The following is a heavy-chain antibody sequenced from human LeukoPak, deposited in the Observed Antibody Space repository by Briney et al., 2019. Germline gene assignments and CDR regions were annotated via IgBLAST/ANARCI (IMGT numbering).Heavy chain of an antibody. CDR2: IKQDGSEK. Sequence: GGSLRLSCAASGFTFSSCWVSWVRQAPGKGLEWVANIKQDGSEKYYVDSVKGRFTISRDNAKNSLYLQMNSLRAEDTAVYYCARDPDISYYDSSGYAYWGQGTLVTVPS. D-gene: IGHD3-22*01. V-gene: IGHV3-7*01. CDR1: GFTFSSCW. J-gene: IGHJ4*02. CDR3: ARDPDISYYDSSGYAY.